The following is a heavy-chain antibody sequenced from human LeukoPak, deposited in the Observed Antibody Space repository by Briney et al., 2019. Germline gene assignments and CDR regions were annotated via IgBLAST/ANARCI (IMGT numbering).Heavy chain of an antibody. CDR2: ISSSGSTI. Sequence: GGSLRLSCAASGFTFSDYYTSWIRQAPGKGLEWVSYISSSGSTIYYADSVKGRFTISRDNAKNSLYLQMNSLRAEDTAVYYCARDGRYYGSGRNTYYYYYGMDVWGQGTTVTVSS. D-gene: IGHD3-10*01. V-gene: IGHV3-11*01. CDR3: ARDGRYYGSGRNTYYYYYGMDV. CDR1: GFTFSDYY. J-gene: IGHJ6*02.